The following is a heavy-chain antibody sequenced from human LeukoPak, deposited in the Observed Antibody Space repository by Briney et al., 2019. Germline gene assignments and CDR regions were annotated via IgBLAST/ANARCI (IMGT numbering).Heavy chain of an antibody. V-gene: IGHV4-31*03. CDR3: ARDQAGVFDY. J-gene: IGHJ4*02. CDR1: GGSISSGGYY. Sequence: SETLSLTCTVSGGSISSGGYYWSWIRQHPGKGLEWIGYIYYSGSTYYNPSLKSRVTIPVDTSKNQFSLKLSSVTAADTAVYYCARDQAGVFDYWGQGTLVTVSS. D-gene: IGHD6-19*01. CDR2: IYYSGST.